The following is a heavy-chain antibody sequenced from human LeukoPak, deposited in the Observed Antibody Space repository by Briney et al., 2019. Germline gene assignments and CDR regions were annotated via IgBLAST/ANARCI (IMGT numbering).Heavy chain of an antibody. CDR2: IYYSGST. Sequence: PSETLSLTCTVSGGSISSGGYYWSWIRQHPGKGLEWIGYIYYSGSTYYNPSLKSRVTISVDTSKNQFSLKLSSVTAADTAVYYCARTLVVVTATEGVNWFDPWGQGTLVTVSS. V-gene: IGHV4-31*03. CDR3: ARTLVVVTATEGVNWFDP. J-gene: IGHJ5*02. CDR1: GGSISSGGYY. D-gene: IGHD2-21*02.